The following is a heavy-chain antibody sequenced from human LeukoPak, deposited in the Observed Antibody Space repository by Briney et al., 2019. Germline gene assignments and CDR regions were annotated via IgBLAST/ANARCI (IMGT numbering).Heavy chain of an antibody. CDR1: GFTFSSYS. D-gene: IGHD3-22*01. V-gene: IGHV3-21*01. J-gene: IGHJ4*02. Sequence: GGSLRLSCAASGFTFSSYSMNWVRQAPGKGLEWVSSISSSSSHIYYADSVKGRFTISRDNAKNSLYLQMNSLRAEDTAVYYCARAVGYYYDSSGPGWGQGTLVTVSS. CDR2: ISSSSSHI. CDR3: ARAVGYYYDSSGPG.